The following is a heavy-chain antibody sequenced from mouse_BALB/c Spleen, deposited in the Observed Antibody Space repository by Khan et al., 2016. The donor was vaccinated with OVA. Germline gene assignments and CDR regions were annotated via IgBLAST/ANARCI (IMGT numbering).Heavy chain of an antibody. Sequence: EVELVESGGGLVQPGGSRKLSCAASGFTFSSFGMHWVRQAPEKGLEWVVYISSGSSSIYYADTVKGRFTISRDNPKNTLFLQMTSLRSEDTAMYYCAREDYGQWYFDVWGAGTTVTVSS. V-gene: IGHV5-17*02. J-gene: IGHJ1*01. CDR3: AREDYGQWYFDV. CDR1: GFTFSSFG. D-gene: IGHD1-1*02. CDR2: ISSGSSSI.